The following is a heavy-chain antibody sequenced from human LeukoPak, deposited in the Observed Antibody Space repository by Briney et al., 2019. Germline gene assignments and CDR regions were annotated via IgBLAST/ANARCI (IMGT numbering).Heavy chain of an antibody. CDR2: INQGGSEK. D-gene: IGHD3-22*01. V-gene: IGHV3-7*01. CDR3: AREPYYYDSSALYFDY. Sequence: GGSLRLSCTASGFTFSTFWMSWVRQAPGKGLEWVANINQGGSEKYYVESAKGRFTISRDNPKNSLYLQVNSLRAEDTAVYYCAREPYYYDSSALYFDYWGQGTLVTVSS. J-gene: IGHJ4*02. CDR1: GFTFSTFW.